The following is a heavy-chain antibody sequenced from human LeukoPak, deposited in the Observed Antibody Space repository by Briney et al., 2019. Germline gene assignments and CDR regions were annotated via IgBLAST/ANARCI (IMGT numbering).Heavy chain of an antibody. CDR1: GYTFTSYG. Sequence: ASGKVSCKASGYTFTSYGISWVRHAPGQGLEWMGWISAYNGNTNYAQKLQGRVTMTTDTSTSTAYMELRSLRSDATAVYYCARSYYGSGSFFGIWGQGTMVTVSS. J-gene: IGHJ3*02. CDR2: ISAYNGNT. V-gene: IGHV1-18*01. D-gene: IGHD3-10*01. CDR3: ARSYYGSGSFFGI.